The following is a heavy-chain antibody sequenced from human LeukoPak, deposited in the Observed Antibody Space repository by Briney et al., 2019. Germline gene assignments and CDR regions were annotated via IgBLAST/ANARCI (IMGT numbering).Heavy chain of an antibody. V-gene: IGHV4-39*01. Sequence: SETLSLTCTVSGDSISSTSYYWGCWIRQPPGKGLEWIGSISYSGSTFYNPSLKSRVTISVDTSKKQFSLKLSSVTAADTAVYYCARTDRLVGYTYGYFDYWGQGTLVTVSS. CDR3: ARTDRLVGYTYGYFDY. CDR2: ISYSGST. CDR1: GDSISSTSYY. J-gene: IGHJ4*02. D-gene: IGHD5-18*01.